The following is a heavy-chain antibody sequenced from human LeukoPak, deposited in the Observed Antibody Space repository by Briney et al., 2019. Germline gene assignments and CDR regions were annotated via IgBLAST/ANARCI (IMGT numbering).Heavy chain of an antibody. V-gene: IGHV3-43*01. D-gene: IGHD3-10*01. CDR3: AKDLHAYGLWYFDY. J-gene: IGHJ4*02. CDR2: ITWDGGST. CDR1: GFTFDDYT. Sequence: GGSLRLSCAASGFTFDDYTMHWVRQAPGKGLEWVSLITWDGGSTHYADSVKGRFTISRDNSKTSLYLQMNSLRAEDMAVYYCAKDLHAYGLWYFDYWGQGTLVTVSS.